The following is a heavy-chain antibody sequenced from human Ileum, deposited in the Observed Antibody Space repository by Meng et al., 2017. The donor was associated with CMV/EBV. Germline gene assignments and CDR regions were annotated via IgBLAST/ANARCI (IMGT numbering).Heavy chain of an antibody. CDR1: GYTFTSYD. CDR2: TKPRSGNT. Sequence: KLSCKASGYTFTSYDINWVRQAAGQGLEWVGWTKPRSGNTGSAQKFQDRLTMTMNTSIGTAYMELSSLRSEDTAVYYCARNGIFFDYWGQGALVTVSS. D-gene: IGHD1-14*01. CDR3: ARNGIFFDY. V-gene: IGHV1-8*02. J-gene: IGHJ4*02.